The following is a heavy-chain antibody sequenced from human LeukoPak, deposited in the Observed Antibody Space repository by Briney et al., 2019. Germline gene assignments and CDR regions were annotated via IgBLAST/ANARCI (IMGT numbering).Heavy chain of an antibody. J-gene: IGHJ1*01. CDR2: ISGSGAGT. CDR1: GFTFSSYA. Sequence: GGSLRLSCAASGFTFSSYAMNWVRQAPGKGLEWVSSISGSGAGTSYADSVKGRFTISRNNSKNTLYLQMNSLRAEDTAVYYCAIGSYFQHWGQGTLVTVSS. CDR3: AIGSYFQH. V-gene: IGHV3-23*01.